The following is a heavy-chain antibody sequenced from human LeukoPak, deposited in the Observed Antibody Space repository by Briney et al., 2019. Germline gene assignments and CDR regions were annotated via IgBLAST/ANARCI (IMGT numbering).Heavy chain of an antibody. CDR1: GGAFSGCC. J-gene: IGHJ4*02. CDR2: INHSGST. Sequence: SETLTLTCGVDGGAFSGCCWSWIRQPPGKGLEWIGGINHSGSTNYNPSLKSRVTISVDTSKNQFSLKLSSVTAADTAVYYCARSSYSSGWYYRSMGSYYWGQGTLVTVSS. CDR3: ARSSYSSGWYYRSMGSYY. V-gene: IGHV4-34*01. D-gene: IGHD6-19*01.